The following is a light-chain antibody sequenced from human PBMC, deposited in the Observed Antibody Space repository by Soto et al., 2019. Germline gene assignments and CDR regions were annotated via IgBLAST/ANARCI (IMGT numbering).Light chain of an antibody. J-gene: IGLJ2*01. CDR2: GNS. V-gene: IGLV1-40*01. CDR1: SSNIGAGYD. CDR3: QSYDSSLSVV. Sequence: QSVLTQPPSVSGAPGQRVTISCTGSSSNIGAGYDVHWYQQLPGKAPNLFIYGNSNRPQGVPDRFSGSKSGTSASLAISGLQAEDEADYYCQSYDSSLSVVFGGGTKLTVL.